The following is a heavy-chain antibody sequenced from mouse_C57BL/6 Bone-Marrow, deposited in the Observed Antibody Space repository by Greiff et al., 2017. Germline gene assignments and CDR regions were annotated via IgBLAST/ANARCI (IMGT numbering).Heavy chain of an antibody. Sequence: EVQGVESGGGLVKPGGSLKLSCAASGFTFSSYAMSWVRPTPEKRLEWVATISDGGSYTSSPDNVKGRFTISRDNAKNNLYLQMSHLKSEDTAMYYCARVLITTGFAYWGQGTLVTVSA. CDR3: ARVLITTGFAY. D-gene: IGHD1-1*01. CDR2: ISDGGSYT. CDR1: GFTFSSYA. J-gene: IGHJ3*01. V-gene: IGHV5-4*01.